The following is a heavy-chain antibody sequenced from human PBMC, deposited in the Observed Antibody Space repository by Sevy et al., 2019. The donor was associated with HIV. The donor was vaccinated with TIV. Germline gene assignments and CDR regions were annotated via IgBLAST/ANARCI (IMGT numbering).Heavy chain of an antibody. CDR2: INNGGST. Sequence: GGSLRLSCGASGFTFSNYAMSWVRQAPGKGPEWVSGINNGGSTYYADSVKGRITISRDNCKKMVFLQTNSLKAEDTAVYYCASGGTTMITDLDYWGQGALVTVSS. J-gene: IGHJ4*02. CDR1: GFTFSNYA. V-gene: IGHV3-23*01. D-gene: IGHD3-16*01. CDR3: ASGGTTMITDLDY.